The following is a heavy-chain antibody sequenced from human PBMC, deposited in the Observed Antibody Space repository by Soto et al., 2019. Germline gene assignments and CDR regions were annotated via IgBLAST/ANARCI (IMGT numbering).Heavy chain of an antibody. Sequence: GGSLRLSCAASGFTFSGYAMSWVRQAPGKGLEWVSAISGSGGSTYYADSVKGRFTISRDNSKNTLYLQMNSLRAEDTAVYYCAKDFWSGYLGWFDPWGQGTLVTVSS. V-gene: IGHV3-23*01. D-gene: IGHD3-3*01. J-gene: IGHJ5*02. CDR3: AKDFWSGYLGWFDP. CDR2: ISGSGGST. CDR1: GFTFSGYA.